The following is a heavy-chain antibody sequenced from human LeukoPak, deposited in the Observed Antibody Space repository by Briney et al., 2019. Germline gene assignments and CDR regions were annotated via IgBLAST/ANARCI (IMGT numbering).Heavy chain of an antibody. J-gene: IGHJ5*02. D-gene: IGHD6-13*01. CDR3: ARDSYSSSWLDP. CDR2: IIPIFGTA. CDR1: GGTFSSYA. V-gene: IGHV1-69*05. Sequence: EASVKVSCKASGGTFSSYAISWVRQAPGQGLEWMGRIIPIFGTANYAQKFQGRVTITTDESTSTAYMELSSLRSEDTAVYYCARDSYSSSWLDPWGRGTLVTVSS.